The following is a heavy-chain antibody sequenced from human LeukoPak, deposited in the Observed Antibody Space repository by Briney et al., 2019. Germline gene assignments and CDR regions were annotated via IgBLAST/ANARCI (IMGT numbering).Heavy chain of an antibody. CDR2: TSGSGDSA. CDR1: GFTFSSYA. CDR3: AKRATAGGFDS. D-gene: IGHD6-13*01. V-gene: IGHV3-23*01. J-gene: IGHJ4*02. Sequence: GGSLRLSCAASGFTFSSYAMSWVRQAPGKGLEWVSATSGSGDSADYADAVKGRFTISRDNSKSTLYLLMTSLRVDDTALYYCAKRATAGGFDSWGQGTLVTVSS.